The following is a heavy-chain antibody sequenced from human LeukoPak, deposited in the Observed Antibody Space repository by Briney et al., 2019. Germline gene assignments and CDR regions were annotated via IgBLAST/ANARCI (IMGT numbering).Heavy chain of an antibody. CDR1: GLRLRSYG. V-gene: IGHV3-30*02. D-gene: IGHD3-16*01. CDR3: AKATGGVIYDKDVFDM. Sequence: GGSLTLSCAPSGLRLRSYGMKWVRQSSGEGREWMTFLGYDGSYTYYVDSVKGRFTISRDNSKNTLYLQMSSLRPEDTAVYYCAKATGGVIYDKDVFDMWGQGTMVTVSS. J-gene: IGHJ3*02. CDR2: LGYDGSYT.